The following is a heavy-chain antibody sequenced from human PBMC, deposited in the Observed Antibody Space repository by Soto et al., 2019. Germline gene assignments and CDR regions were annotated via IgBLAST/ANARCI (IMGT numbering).Heavy chain of an antibody. V-gene: IGHV3-30*03. CDR1: GFTFSSYG. J-gene: IGHJ4*02. D-gene: IGHD6-19*01. CDR3: ALPGVVAGTLFGNY. CDR2: ISYDGSNK. Sequence: QVQLVESGGGVVQPGRSLRLSCAASGFTFSSYGMHWVRQAPGKGLEWVAVISYDGSNKYYADSVKGRFTISRDNSKNTLYLHMNSLRAEDTAVYYCALPGVVAGTLFGNYWGQGTLVTVSS.